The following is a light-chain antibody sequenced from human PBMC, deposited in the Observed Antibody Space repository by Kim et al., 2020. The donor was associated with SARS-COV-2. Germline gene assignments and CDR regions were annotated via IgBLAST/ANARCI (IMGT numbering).Light chain of an antibody. J-gene: IGLJ3*02. CDR1: SSDVGGYNY. CDR3: SSFASRTTWV. CDR2: DVA. V-gene: IGLV2-14*03. Sequence: GQSITISCTGTSSDVGGYNYVSWYQQHPGRAPNLMIYDVAKRPSGVSNRFSGSKSGNTASLTISGLQAEDEADYYCSSFASRTTWVFGGGTRLTVL.